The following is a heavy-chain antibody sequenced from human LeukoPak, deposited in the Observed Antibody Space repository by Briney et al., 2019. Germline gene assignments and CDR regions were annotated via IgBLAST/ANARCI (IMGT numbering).Heavy chain of an antibody. D-gene: IGHD6-13*01. V-gene: IGHV3-66*01. CDR2: IYSGGST. CDR1: GFTVSSNY. Sequence: GGSLRLSCAASGFTVSSNYMSWVRQAPGKGLEWVSVIYSGGSTHYADSVKGRFTISRDNPKNTLYLQMSSLRVEDTAVYYCTREGSSSWYENWGQGTLVTVSS. J-gene: IGHJ4*02. CDR3: TREGSSSWYEN.